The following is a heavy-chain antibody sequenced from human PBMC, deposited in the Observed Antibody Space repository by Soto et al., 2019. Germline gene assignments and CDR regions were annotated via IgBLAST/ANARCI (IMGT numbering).Heavy chain of an antibody. CDR3: ARDPSAVGATFGFDY. D-gene: IGHD1-26*01. Sequence: ASVKVSCKASGYTFTGYYMHWVRQAPGQGFEWMGWINPNSGGTNYAQKFQGWVTMTRDTSISTAYMELSRLRSDDTAVYYCARDPSAVGATFGFDYWGQGTLVTVSS. V-gene: IGHV1-2*04. CDR1: GYTFTGYY. J-gene: IGHJ4*02. CDR2: INPNSGGT.